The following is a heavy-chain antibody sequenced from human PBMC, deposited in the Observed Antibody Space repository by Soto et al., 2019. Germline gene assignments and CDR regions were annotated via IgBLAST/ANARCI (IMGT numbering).Heavy chain of an antibody. CDR1: GFTFSSYG. Sequence: QVQLVESGGGVVQPGRSLRLSCAASGFTFSSYGMHWVRQAPGKGLEWVAVISYDGSNKYYADSVKGRFTISRDNSKNTLYLQMSSLRAEDTAVYYCVKDGSRGWPYYYGLDVWGQVTTVAVSS. V-gene: IGHV3-30*18. CDR2: ISYDGSNK. CDR3: VKDGSRGWPYYYGLDV. J-gene: IGHJ6*02. D-gene: IGHD6-19*01.